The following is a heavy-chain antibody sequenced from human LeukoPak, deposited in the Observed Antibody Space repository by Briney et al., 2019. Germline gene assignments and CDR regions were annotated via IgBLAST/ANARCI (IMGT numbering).Heavy chain of an antibody. CDR1: GYTFTSYY. J-gene: IGHJ5*02. D-gene: IGHD1-26*01. CDR3: ARDKSVGDNAWWFVL. V-gene: IGHV1-46*01. Sequence: ASVTVSCKASGYTFTSYYMHWVRQPPGQGHEWMGLINPIGGSTRYAQKFPERVTMTRDMSTSTDYMELSSLRSEDTAIYYCARDKSVGDNAWWFVLWGQGTLVTVSS. CDR2: INPIGGST.